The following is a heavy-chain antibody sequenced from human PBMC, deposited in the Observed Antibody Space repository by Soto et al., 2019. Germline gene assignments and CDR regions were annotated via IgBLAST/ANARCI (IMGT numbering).Heavy chain of an antibody. V-gene: IGHV3-30*18. CDR1: GFTFSSYG. J-gene: IGHJ5*02. D-gene: IGHD3-10*01. CDR3: AKAALTMVRGALWS. Sequence: QVQLVESGGGVVQPGRSLRLSCAASGFTFSSYGMHWVRQAPGKGLEWVAVISYDGSNKYYADSVKGRFTISRDNSKNTLYLQMNSLRAEDPAVYYCAKAALTMVRGALWSWGQGTLVTVSS. CDR2: ISYDGSNK.